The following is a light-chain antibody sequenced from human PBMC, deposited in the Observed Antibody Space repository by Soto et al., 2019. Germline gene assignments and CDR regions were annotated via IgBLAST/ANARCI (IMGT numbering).Light chain of an antibody. CDR1: QSVSSSY. CDR2: AAS. CDR3: QQYGGSPPT. V-gene: IGKV3-20*01. Sequence: EIVLTQSPGTLSLSPGERATLSCRASQSVSSSYLAWYQQKPGQAPRLLICAASSRATGSPDRFSGSGSGTDFTLTIGRLEPEDFAVYYCQQYGGSPPTFGQGTKVEIK. J-gene: IGKJ1*01.